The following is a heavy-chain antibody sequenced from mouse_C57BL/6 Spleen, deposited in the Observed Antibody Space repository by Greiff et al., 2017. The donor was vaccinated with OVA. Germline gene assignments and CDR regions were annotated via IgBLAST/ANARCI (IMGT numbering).Heavy chain of an antibody. V-gene: IGHV1-9*01. CDR3: ARTYYGSSYGYFDV. CDR1: GYTFTGYW. Sequence: QVQLQQSGAELMKPGASVKLSCKATGYTFTGYWIEWVKQRPGHGLEWIGEILPGSGSTNYNEKFKGKVTFTADTSSNTAYMQRSSLRTEDSAIYYCARTYYGSSYGYFDVWGTGTTVTVSS. D-gene: IGHD1-1*01. CDR2: ILPGSGST. J-gene: IGHJ1*03.